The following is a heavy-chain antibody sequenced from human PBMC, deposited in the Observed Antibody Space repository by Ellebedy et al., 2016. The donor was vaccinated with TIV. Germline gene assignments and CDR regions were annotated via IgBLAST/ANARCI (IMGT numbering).Heavy chain of an antibody. J-gene: IGHJ4*02. CDR2: IWYDGSNK. V-gene: IGHV3-33*01. D-gene: IGHD5-18*01. CDR3: AREASGYSYGLPDY. Sequence: GESLKISCAASGFTFSSYGMHWVRQAPGKGLEWVAVIWYDGSNKYYADSVKGRFTISRDNSKNTLYLQMNSLRAEDTAVYYCAREASGYSYGLPDYWGQGTLVTVSS. CDR1: GFTFSSYG.